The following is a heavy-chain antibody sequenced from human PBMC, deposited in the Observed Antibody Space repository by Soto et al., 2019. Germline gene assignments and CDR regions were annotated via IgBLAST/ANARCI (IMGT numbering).Heavy chain of an antibody. J-gene: IGHJ4*02. V-gene: IGHV3-33*01. CDR1: GFTFSSYG. Sequence: QVQLVESGGGVVQPGRSLRLSCAASGFTFSSYGMHWVRQAPGKGLEWVAVIWSDGSNKYYADSVKGRFTISRDNSKNTLYLQMNGLGAEDTGVYYCARYYYGSSGYYPLWGQGTLVTVSS. D-gene: IGHD3-22*01. CDR3: ARYYYGSSGYYPL. CDR2: IWSDGSNK.